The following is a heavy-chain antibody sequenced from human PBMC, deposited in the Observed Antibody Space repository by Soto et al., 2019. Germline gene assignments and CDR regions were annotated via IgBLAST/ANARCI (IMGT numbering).Heavy chain of an antibody. J-gene: IGHJ5*02. CDR2: IYYSGST. D-gene: IGHD2-2*01. V-gene: IGHV4-31*03. CDR1: GGSISSGGYY. CDR3: AREKVVVVPAATYNWFDP. Sequence: QVQLQESGPGLVKPSQTLSLTCTVSGGSISSGGYYWSWIRQHPGKGLEWNGYIYYSGSTYYNPSLKSRVTISVDTSKNQFSLKLSSVTAADTAVYYCAREKVVVVPAATYNWFDPWGQGTLVTVSS.